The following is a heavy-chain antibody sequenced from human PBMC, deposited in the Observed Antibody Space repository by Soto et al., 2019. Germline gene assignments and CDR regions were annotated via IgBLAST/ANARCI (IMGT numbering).Heavy chain of an antibody. J-gene: IGHJ4*02. CDR1: GFIFSNYV. Sequence: QVQLVESGGGVVQPGTSLRLSCAASGFIFSNYVMHWVRQAPGKELEWMAVIPDDGDKIHYADSVKGRFTISRDNSKNTLYLQINSLRVEDTAVYYCVRGTCYDCWNIDYWGQGTQVTVSS. CDR3: VRGTCYDCWNIDY. D-gene: IGHD2-21*02. V-gene: IGHV3-30-3*01. CDR2: IPDDGDKI.